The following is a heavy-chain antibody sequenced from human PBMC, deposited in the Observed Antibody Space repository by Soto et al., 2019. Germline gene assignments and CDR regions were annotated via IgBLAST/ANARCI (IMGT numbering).Heavy chain of an antibody. V-gene: IGHV4-59*01. D-gene: IGHD3-22*01. J-gene: IGHJ4*02. CDR1: GGSISSYY. CDR2: IYYSGST. Sequence: PSETLSLTCTVSGGSISSYYWSWIRQPPGKGLEWIGYIYYSGSTNYNPSLKSRVTISVDTSKNQFSLKLSSVTAADTAVYYCARAALYYDSSGMVYYFDFWGQGTLVTFSS. CDR3: ARAALYYDSSGMVYYFDF.